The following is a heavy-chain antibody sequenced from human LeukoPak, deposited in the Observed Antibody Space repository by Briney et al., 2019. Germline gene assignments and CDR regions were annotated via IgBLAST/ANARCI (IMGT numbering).Heavy chain of an antibody. Sequence: ASVKVSCKASGYTFTSYGISWVRQAPGQGLEWMGWISAYNGNTNYAQKLQGRVTMTTDTSTSTAYMELRSLRSGDTAVYYCARGGVLRYFDWSSIFDYWGQGTLVTVSS. D-gene: IGHD3-9*01. CDR3: ARGGVLRYFDWSSIFDY. CDR2: ISAYNGNT. J-gene: IGHJ4*02. CDR1: GYTFTSYG. V-gene: IGHV1-18*04.